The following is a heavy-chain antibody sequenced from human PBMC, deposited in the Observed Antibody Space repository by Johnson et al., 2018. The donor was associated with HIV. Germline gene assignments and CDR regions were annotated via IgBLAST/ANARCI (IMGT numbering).Heavy chain of an antibody. CDR2: ISGSGGST. CDR1: GFTFSSYA. D-gene: IGHD3-22*01. V-gene: IGHV3-23*04. Sequence: EVQLVESGGGLVQPGGSLRLSCAASGFTFSSYAMSWVRQAPGKGLEWVSAISGSGGSTYYADSVKGRFTISRDNSKNTLYLQVNRLRAEDTAVYYCAKDPYDSSGYRRDAFDIWGQGTMVTVSS. CDR3: AKDPYDSSGYRRDAFDI. J-gene: IGHJ3*02.